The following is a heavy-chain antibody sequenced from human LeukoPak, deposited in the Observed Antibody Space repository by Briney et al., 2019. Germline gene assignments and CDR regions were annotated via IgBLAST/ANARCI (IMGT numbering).Heavy chain of an antibody. D-gene: IGHD3-10*01. J-gene: IGHJ5*02. V-gene: IGHV3-23*01. Sequence: GGSLRLSCAASGFTFSSYAMSWVRQAPGKGLEWVSAISGSGGSTYYADSVKGRFTISRDNSKNTLYLQMNSLRAEDTAVHYCAKGTLVRGVIDWFDPWGQGTLVTVSS. CDR2: ISGSGGST. CDR3: AKGTLVRGVIDWFDP. CDR1: GFTFSSYA.